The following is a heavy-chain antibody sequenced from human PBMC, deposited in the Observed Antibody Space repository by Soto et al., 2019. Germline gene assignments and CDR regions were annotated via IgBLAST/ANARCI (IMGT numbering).Heavy chain of an antibody. Sequence: QVQLVESGGGVVQPGRSLRLSCAASGFTFSSYGMHWVRQAPGKGLEWVAVIWYDGSNKYYADSVKGRFTISRDNSKNTLYLQRNSLRAEDTSVYYRSRAGAVNPAIYFDYWGQGTLVTVSS. CDR2: IWYDGSNK. CDR1: GFTFSSYG. J-gene: IGHJ4*02. V-gene: IGHV3-33*01. D-gene: IGHD4-4*01. CDR3: SRAGAVNPAIYFDY.